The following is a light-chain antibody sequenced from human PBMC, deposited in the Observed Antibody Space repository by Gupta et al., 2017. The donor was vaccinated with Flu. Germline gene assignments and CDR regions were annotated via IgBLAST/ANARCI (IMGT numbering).Light chain of an antibody. V-gene: IGLV3-25*02. CDR2: KDR. CDR3: QSVDSSGTFWEV. J-gene: IGLJ2*01. CDR1: ALPTQY. Sequence: SYELTQPHSVSVSPGPTARITCSGDALPTQYAYWYQQKPRQAPVLIIYKDRQRPSGIPERFSGSTSGTTVTLTISGVQPEEEADYYCQSVDSSGTFWEVFGGGTKLSVL.